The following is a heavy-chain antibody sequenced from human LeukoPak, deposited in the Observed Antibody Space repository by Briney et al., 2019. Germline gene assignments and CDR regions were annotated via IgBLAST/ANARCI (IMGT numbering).Heavy chain of an antibody. D-gene: IGHD3-16*02. CDR2: INHSGST. CDR1: GGSFSGYY. J-gene: IGHJ5*02. V-gene: IGHV4-34*01. CDR3: ATQGVAYDYVWGSYRSSWFDP. Sequence: SETLSLTCAVYGGSFSGYYWSWIRQPPGKGLEWIGEINHSGSTNYNPSLKSRVTISVDTSKNQFSLKLSSVTAADTAVYYCATQGVAYDYVWGSYRSSWFDPWGQGTLVTVSS.